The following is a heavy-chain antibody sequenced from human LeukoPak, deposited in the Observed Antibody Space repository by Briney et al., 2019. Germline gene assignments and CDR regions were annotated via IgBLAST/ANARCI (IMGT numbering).Heavy chain of an antibody. J-gene: IGHJ5*02. CDR2: IRSKAYGGTT. Sequence: PGRSLRLSCTASGFTFGDYAMSWFRQAPGKGLEWVGFIRSKAYGGTTEYAASVKGRFTISRDDSKSIAYLQMNSLKTEDTAVYYCTRDRSWFGELYSNWFDPWGQGTLVTVSS. CDR3: TRDRSWFGELYSNWFDP. V-gene: IGHV3-49*03. CDR1: GFTFGDYA. D-gene: IGHD3-10*01.